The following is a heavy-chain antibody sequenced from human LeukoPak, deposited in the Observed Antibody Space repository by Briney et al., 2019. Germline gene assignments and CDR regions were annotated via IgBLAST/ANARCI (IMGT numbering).Heavy chain of an antibody. V-gene: IGHV4-4*07. CDR1: GGSISSYY. Sequence: SETLSLTCTVSGGSISSYYWSWFRQPAGKGLEWIGRIYTSGSTNYNPSLKSRVTMSVDTSKNQFSLKLSSVTAADTAVYYCAREVVVPAAIPLYWYFDLWGRGTLVTVSS. CDR2: IYTSGST. J-gene: IGHJ2*01. D-gene: IGHD2-2*02. CDR3: AREVVVPAAIPLYWYFDL.